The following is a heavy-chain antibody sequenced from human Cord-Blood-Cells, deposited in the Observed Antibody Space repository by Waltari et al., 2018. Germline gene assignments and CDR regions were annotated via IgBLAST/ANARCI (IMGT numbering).Heavy chain of an antibody. CDR2: IWYDGSNK. CDR1: GFTFSSHG. CDR3: ARDRQQLAIDAFDI. Sequence: QVQLVESGGGVVQPGRSLRLSCAASGFTFSSHGMHWVRQAPGKGLEWVAVIWYDGSNKYYADSVKGRFTISRDNSKNTLYLQMNSLRAEDTAVYYCARDRQQLAIDAFDIWGQGTMVTVSS. V-gene: IGHV3-33*01. J-gene: IGHJ3*02. D-gene: IGHD6-13*01.